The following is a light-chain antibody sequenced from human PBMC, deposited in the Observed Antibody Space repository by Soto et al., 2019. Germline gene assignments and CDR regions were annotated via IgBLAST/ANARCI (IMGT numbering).Light chain of an antibody. J-gene: IGKJ1*01. CDR3: QQYGSSPGT. CDR1: QSVSSSY. V-gene: IGKV3-20*01. Sequence: IVLTQSPGTLPLSPGEIATLSCRASQSVSSSYLAWYQQKPGQAPRLLIYGASSSATGIPDRFSGSGSGTDFTLTISRLEPEDLAVYYCQQYGSSPGTFGQGTKVEIK. CDR2: GAS.